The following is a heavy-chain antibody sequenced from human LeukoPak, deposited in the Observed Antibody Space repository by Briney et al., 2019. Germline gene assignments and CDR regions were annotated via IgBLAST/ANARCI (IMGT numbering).Heavy chain of an antibody. V-gene: IGHV1-18*01. J-gene: IGHJ3*02. CDR3: ARGIVVPAAGDDAFDI. D-gene: IGHD2-2*01. CDR2: ISAYNGNT. CDR1: GYTFTSYG. Sequence: GASVKVSCKASGYTFTSYGISWVRQAPGQGLEWMGWISAYNGNTNYAQKFQGRVTMTRDTSISTAYMELSRLRSDDTAVYYCARGIVVPAAGDDAFDIWGQGTMVTVSS.